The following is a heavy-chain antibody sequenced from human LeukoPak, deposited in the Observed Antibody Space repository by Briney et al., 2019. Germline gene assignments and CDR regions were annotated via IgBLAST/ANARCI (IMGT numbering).Heavy chain of an antibody. J-gene: IGHJ4*02. CDR2: IKQDGSAK. Sequence: PGGSLRLSCAASGFSFISYWMSWVRQAPGKGLEWVANIKQDGSAKNYVDSVKGRFTISRDNAKSPLYLQLNSLRAEDTAVYYCAGCAGNSCYFDYWGQGTLVIVSS. CDR3: AGCAGNSCYFDY. D-gene: IGHD1-1*01. CDR1: GFSFISYW. V-gene: IGHV3-7*01.